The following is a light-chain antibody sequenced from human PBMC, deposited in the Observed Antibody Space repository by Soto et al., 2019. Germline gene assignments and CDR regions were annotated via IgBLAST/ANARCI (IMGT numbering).Light chain of an antibody. CDR3: QQYGSSPQT. Sequence: EIVLTQSPATLSVSLGDSATLSCRASQSVSRSFLAWYQQKPGQAPRLLIYGASTRATDIPHRFSGSGSGTDLTLTISRLEPEDFAVYYCQQYGSSPQTFGQGTKVDIK. J-gene: IGKJ1*01. CDR2: GAS. V-gene: IGKV3-20*01. CDR1: QSVSRSF.